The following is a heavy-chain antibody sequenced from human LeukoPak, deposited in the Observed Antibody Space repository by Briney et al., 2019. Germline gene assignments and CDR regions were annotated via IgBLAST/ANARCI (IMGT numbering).Heavy chain of an antibody. Sequence: ASVKVSCKASGYTFTSYDINWVRQATGQGLEWMGGIIPIFGTANYAQKFQGRVTITTDESTSTAYMELSSLRSEDTAVYYCARGQGAHCGGDCYSYYFDYWGQGTLVTVSS. CDR1: GYTFTSYD. CDR2: IIPIFGTA. V-gene: IGHV1-69*05. CDR3: ARGQGAHCGGDCYSYYFDY. D-gene: IGHD2-21*02. J-gene: IGHJ4*02.